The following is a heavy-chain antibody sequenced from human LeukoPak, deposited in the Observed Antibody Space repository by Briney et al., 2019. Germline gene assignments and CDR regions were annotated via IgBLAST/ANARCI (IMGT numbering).Heavy chain of an antibody. CDR2: ISSSSSTI. D-gene: IGHD2-2*03. V-gene: IGHV3-48*01. J-gene: IGHJ4*02. CDR1: GFTFSSYS. CDR3: ARGDGYYFNY. Sequence: GGSLRLSCAASGFTFSSYSMNWVRQAPGKGLEWVSYISSSSSTIYYADSVKGRFTISRDNAKNSLYLQMNSLRAEDTAVYYCARGDGYYFNYWGQGTLVTVSS.